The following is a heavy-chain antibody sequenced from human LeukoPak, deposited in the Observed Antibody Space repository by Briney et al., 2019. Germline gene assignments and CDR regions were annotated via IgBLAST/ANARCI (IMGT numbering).Heavy chain of an antibody. CDR1: GFTFSNAW. J-gene: IGHJ5*02. Sequence: GGSLRLSCAASGFTFSNAWMSWVRQAPGKGLEWVGRIKSKTDGGTTDYAAPVKGRFTISRDDSKNTLYLQKNSLKTEDTAVYYCTTDYYDSSGYNGSPWGQGTLVTVSS. CDR3: TTDYYDSSGYNGSP. V-gene: IGHV3-15*01. CDR2: IKSKTDGGTT. D-gene: IGHD3-22*01.